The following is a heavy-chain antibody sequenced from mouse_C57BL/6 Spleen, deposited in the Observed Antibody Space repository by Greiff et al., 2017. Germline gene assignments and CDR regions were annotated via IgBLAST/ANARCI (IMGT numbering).Heavy chain of an antibody. CDR3: ARVYGTYAMDY. V-gene: IGHV2-2*01. J-gene: IGHJ4*01. Sequence: QVQLKPSGPGLVQPSQSLSITCPVSGFSLTSYGVHWVRPSPGKGLEWLGVIWSGGSTDYNAAFISRLSISKDNSKSQVFFKMNSLQADDTAIYYCARVYGTYAMDYWGQGTSVTVSS. D-gene: IGHD1-1*01. CDR1: GFSLTSYG. CDR2: IWSGGST.